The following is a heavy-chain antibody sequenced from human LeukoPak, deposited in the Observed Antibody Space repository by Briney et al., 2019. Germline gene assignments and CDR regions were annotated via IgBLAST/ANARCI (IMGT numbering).Heavy chain of an antibody. V-gene: IGHV3-53*01. CDR2: IYSGGST. D-gene: IGHD6-6*01. CDR3: ARNAKQLGYLPKNYYYYYMDV. Sequence: GGSLRLSCAASGFTVSSNYMSWVRQAPGKGLEWVSVIYSGGSTYYADSVKGRFTISRDNSKNTLYLQMNSLRAEDTAVYYCARNAKQLGYLPKNYYYYYMDVWGKGTTVTVSS. CDR1: GFTVSSNY. J-gene: IGHJ6*03.